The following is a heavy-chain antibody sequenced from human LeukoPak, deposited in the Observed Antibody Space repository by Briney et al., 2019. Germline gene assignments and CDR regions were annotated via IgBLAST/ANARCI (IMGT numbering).Heavy chain of an antibody. D-gene: IGHD1-26*01. V-gene: IGHV3-30*18. J-gene: IGHJ4*02. CDR1: GFTFSSYV. CDR3: AKDETRTTREPGGPFDY. Sequence: GGSLRLSCAASGFTFSSYVMHWVRQAPGKGLEWVAVIAYDGKNKYYADAVKGRFTISRDNSKNTVNLQMNSLRSEDTAMYFCAKDETRTTREPGGPFDYWGQGILVTVSS. CDR2: IAYDGKNK.